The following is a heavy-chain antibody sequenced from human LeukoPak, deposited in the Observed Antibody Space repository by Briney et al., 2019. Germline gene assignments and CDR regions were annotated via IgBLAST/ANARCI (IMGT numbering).Heavy chain of an antibody. CDR2: IIPIFGTA. J-gene: IGHJ5*02. D-gene: IGHD2-15*01. CDR3: ARANTVVEVAATSWFDP. Sequence: GASVKVSCKASGGTFSSYAISWVRQAPGQGLEWMGGIIPIFGTANYAQKFQGRVTITADKSTSTAYMELSSLRVEDTALYYCARANTVVEVAATSWFDPWGQGTLVTVSP. CDR1: GGTFSSYA. V-gene: IGHV1-69*06.